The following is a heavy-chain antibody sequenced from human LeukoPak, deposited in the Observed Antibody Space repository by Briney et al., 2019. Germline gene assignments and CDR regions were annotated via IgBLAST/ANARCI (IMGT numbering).Heavy chain of an antibody. J-gene: IGHJ3*02. CDR3: ARRGHQLLRVGAFDI. D-gene: IGHD2-2*01. Sequence: GGSLRLSCAASGFTFSDYYMSWIRQAPGKGLEWVSYVSSSGSTIYYADSVKGRFTISRDNAKNSLYLQMNSLRAEDTAVYYCARRGHQLLRVGAFDIWGQGTMVTVSS. CDR1: GFTFSDYY. CDR2: VSSSGSTI. V-gene: IGHV3-11*01.